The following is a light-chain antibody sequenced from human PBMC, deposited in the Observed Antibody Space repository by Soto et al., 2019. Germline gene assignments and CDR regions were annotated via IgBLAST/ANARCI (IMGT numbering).Light chain of an antibody. CDR3: QSYDSSLSGYV. CDR1: SSNIGAGND. V-gene: IGLV1-40*01. CDR2: GNS. Sequence: QSVLTQPPSVSGSPGQRVTISCTGSSSNIGAGNDVHWDQQLPGTAPKLLIYGNSNRPSGVPDRLSGSKSGTSASLAITGLQAEDEADYYCQSYDSSLSGYVFGTGNKVTVL. J-gene: IGLJ1*01.